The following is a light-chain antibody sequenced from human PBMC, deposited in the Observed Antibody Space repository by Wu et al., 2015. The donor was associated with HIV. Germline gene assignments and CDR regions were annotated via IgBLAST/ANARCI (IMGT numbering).Light chain of an antibody. Sequence: DIQMTQSPTSLSASVGDRVTITCRTSPGMNNYVVWYQQKPGKVPKLLVYGTFNLQSGVPSRFSGSGSGTEFTLTISSLQREDIWKLYYCQIYNSGPTWAFGQRDQG. CDR3: QIYNSGPTWA. CDR2: GTF. V-gene: IGKV1-27*01. J-gene: IGKJ1*01. CDR1: PGMNNY.